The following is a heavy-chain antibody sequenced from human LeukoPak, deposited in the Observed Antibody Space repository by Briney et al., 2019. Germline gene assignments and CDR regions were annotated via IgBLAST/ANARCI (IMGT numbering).Heavy chain of an antibody. CDR3: AREIRPMIVVVYYYYYGMDV. D-gene: IGHD3-22*01. CDR1: GFTFSSYS. V-gene: IGHV3-21*01. J-gene: IGHJ6*02. CDR2: ISSSSSYI. Sequence: GGSLRLSCAASGFTFSSYSMNWVRQAPGKGLEWVSSISSSSSYIYYADSVKGRFTISRDNAKNSLYLQMNSLRAEDTAAYYCAREIRPMIVVVYYYYYGMDVWGQGTTVTVSS.